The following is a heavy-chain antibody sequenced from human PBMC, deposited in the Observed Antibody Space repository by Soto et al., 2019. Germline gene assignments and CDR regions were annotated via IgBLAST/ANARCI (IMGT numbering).Heavy chain of an antibody. CDR1: GFNVNSYT. V-gene: IGHV3-30-3*01. D-gene: IGHD6-19*01. Sequence: VQLVESGGGVVQPGGSLRLSCAASGFNVNSYTMYWVRQAPGKGLEWVASTSPDGVNEYYADSAKGRFTIFRDISKNTLFVEMNSLRAEGSAMYFCARERSLAVSAPGYWGQGTLVTVSS. J-gene: IGHJ4*02. CDR2: TSPDGVNE. CDR3: ARERSLAVSAPGY.